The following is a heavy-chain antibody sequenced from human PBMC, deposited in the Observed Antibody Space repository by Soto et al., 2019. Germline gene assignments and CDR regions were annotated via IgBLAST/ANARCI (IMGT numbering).Heavy chain of an antibody. CDR3: ARDGLRMGYSSTRALDV. CDR2: ISYDGSNK. D-gene: IGHD6-13*01. V-gene: IGHV3-30-3*01. Sequence: GGSLRLSCAASGFTFSSYAMHWVRQAPGKGLEWVAVISYDGSNKYYADSVRGRFTISRDNSKNTLYLQMNSLRAEDTAVYYCARDGLRMGYSSTRALDVWGQGTTVTVSS. J-gene: IGHJ6*02. CDR1: GFTFSSYA.